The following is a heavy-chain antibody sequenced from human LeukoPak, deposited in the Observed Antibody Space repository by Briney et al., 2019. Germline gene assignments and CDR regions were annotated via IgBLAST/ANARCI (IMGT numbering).Heavy chain of an antibody. V-gene: IGHV1-24*01. CDR1: GYTLTELS. Sequence: ASVKVSCKVSGYTLTELSMHWVRQAPGKGLEWMGGFDPEDGETIYAQKFQGRVTMTEDTSTDTAYMELSSLRSEHTAVYYCATASPTVTLRPDAFDTWGQGTMVTVSS. D-gene: IGHD4-17*01. J-gene: IGHJ3*02. CDR2: FDPEDGET. CDR3: ATASPTVTLRPDAFDT.